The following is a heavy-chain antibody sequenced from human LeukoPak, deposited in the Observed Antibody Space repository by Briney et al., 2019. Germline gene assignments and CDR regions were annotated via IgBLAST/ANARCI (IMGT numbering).Heavy chain of an antibody. CDR1: GDSVSSAA. CDR2: TYYSSKWSN. V-gene: IGHV6-1*01. D-gene: IGHD1-14*01. Sequence: SQTLSLTCAISGDSVSSAAWNWIRQSPSRGLEWLGRTYYSSKWSNDYAVSVKSRITINPDTSKNQLSLQLNSVTPEDTAVYYCARGFMNPGFDYWGQGTLVTVSS. CDR3: ARGFMNPGFDY. J-gene: IGHJ4*02.